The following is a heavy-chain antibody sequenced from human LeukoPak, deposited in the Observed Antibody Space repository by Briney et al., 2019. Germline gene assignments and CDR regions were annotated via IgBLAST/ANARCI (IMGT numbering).Heavy chain of an antibody. V-gene: IGHV3-7*01. Sequence: GGSLRLSCAATGFTFSSFWMSWVRQVPGKGLEWVANIKQDGSERYYLDSVKGRFTISRDNAKNSLYLQMNSLRAEDTAVYYCARDLLWFGELFSTGFDYWGQGTLVTVSS. J-gene: IGHJ4*02. D-gene: IGHD3-10*01. CDR2: IKQDGSER. CDR1: GFTFSSFW. CDR3: ARDLLWFGELFSTGFDY.